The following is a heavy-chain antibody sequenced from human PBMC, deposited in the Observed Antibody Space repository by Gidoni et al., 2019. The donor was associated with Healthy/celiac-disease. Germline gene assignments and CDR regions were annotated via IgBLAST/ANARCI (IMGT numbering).Heavy chain of an antibody. CDR2: MKQDGSEK. CDR1: GFTFSSYW. Sequence: EVQLVESGGGLVQPGGSLRLSCAASGFTFSSYWMRWVRQAPGKGLEWVANMKQDGSEKYYVDSVKGRFTISRDNAKNSLYLQMNSLRAEDTAVYYCARGDSSGYYPHYWGQGTLVTVSS. D-gene: IGHD3-22*01. V-gene: IGHV3-7*01. CDR3: ARGDSSGYYPHY. J-gene: IGHJ4*02.